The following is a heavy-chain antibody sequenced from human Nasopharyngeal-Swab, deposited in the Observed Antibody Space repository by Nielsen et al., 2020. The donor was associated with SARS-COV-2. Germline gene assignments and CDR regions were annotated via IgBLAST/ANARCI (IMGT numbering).Heavy chain of an antibody. D-gene: IGHD3-3*01. CDR2: LYHSRST. CDR1: GGSISSGGCS. V-gene: IGHV4-30-2*01. Sequence: SETLSLTCTVSGGSISSGGCSWTPTRLPPVTGQESLRYLYHSRSTCWNPSLKSRVTISVDRSKNQFSLKLSSVTAADTAVYYCARVSTGLGIFGVVISYWYFELWGRGTLVTVSS. J-gene: IGHJ2*01. CDR3: ARVSTGLGIFGVVISYWYFEL.